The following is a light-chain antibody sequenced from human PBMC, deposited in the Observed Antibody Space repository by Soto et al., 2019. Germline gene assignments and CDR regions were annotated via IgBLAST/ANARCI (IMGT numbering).Light chain of an antibody. J-gene: IGKJ5*01. V-gene: IGKV3-11*01. CDR2: DAY. Sequence: EIVLTQSPGTLSLSPGERATLSCRASQSFRGLLAWYQQKPGQAPRLLIYDAYNRDTGIPPRFSGSGSGTDFTLPISSLEPEDSAVYYCQQRHMWPITFGQGTRLEIK. CDR3: QQRHMWPIT. CDR1: QSFRGL.